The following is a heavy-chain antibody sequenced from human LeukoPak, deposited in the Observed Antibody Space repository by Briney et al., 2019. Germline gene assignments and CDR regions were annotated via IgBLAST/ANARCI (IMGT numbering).Heavy chain of an antibody. Sequence: PGGSLRLSCAASGFTFSSYAMHWVRQAPGKGLEWVAVISYDESNKYYADSVKGQFTISRDNSKNTLYLQMNSLRAEDTAVYYCARESVVAFDYWGQGTLVTVSS. CDR3: ARESVVAFDY. CDR2: ISYDESNK. V-gene: IGHV3-30-3*01. J-gene: IGHJ4*02. D-gene: IGHD2-15*01. CDR1: GFTFSSYA.